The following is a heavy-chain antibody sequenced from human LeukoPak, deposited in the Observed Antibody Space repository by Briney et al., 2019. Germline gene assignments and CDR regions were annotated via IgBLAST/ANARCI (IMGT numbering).Heavy chain of an antibody. V-gene: IGHV4-59*08. CDR1: GGSISSYY. CDR3: ARHPTGYSTGWYVD. D-gene: IGHD6-19*01. Sequence: SETLSLTCTVSGGSISSYYWSWLRQPRGKGLEWIGNIYYSGTTNYNPSLKSRVTMSVDTSKNQFSLKLSSVPAADTAVYYCARHPTGYSTGWYVDWGQGTLVTVSS. CDR2: IYYSGTT. J-gene: IGHJ4*02.